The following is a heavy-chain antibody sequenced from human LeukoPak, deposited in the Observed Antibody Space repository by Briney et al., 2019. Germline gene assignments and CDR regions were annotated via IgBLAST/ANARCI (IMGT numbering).Heavy chain of an antibody. V-gene: IGHV3-23*01. D-gene: IGHD6-13*01. CDR1: GFTFSNAW. CDR3: AKDAAGPEY. J-gene: IGHJ4*02. Sequence: LPGGSLRLSCAASGFTFSNAWMSWVRQAPGKGLFWVSGISAGGGSTYYADSVKGRFSISRDNSRNTLYLQMNSLRAEDTAVHYCAKDAAGPEYWGQGTLVTVSS. CDR2: ISAGGGST.